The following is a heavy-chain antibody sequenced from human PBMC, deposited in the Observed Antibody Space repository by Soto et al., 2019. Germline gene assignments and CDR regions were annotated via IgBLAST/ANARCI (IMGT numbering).Heavy chain of an antibody. D-gene: IGHD4-17*01. CDR1: GFTFSSYA. CDR3: AKDGRSAVTTFLGYYYGMDV. J-gene: IGHJ6*02. CDR2: ISGSGGST. Sequence: PGGSLRLSCAASGFTFSSYAMSWVRQAPGKGLEWVSAISGSGGSTYYADSVKGRFTISRDNSKNTLYLQMNSLRAEDTAVYYCAKDGRSAVTTFLGYYYGMDVWGQGTTVTVSS. V-gene: IGHV3-23*01.